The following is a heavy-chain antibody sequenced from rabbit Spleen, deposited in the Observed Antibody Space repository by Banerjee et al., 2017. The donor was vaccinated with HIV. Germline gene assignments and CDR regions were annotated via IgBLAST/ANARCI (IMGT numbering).Heavy chain of an antibody. Sequence: QEQLVESGGDLVQPEGSLTLTCTASGFSFTYIDYLCWVRQPPGKGPEWIACVAAGVSLTSYYATWAKGRFTISKTSSTTVTLQLNSLTAADTATYFCARDLVTVIGWNFNLWGQGTLVTV. D-gene: IGHD5-1*01. J-gene: IGHJ4*01. V-gene: IGHV1S45*01. CDR3: ARDLVTVIGWNFNL. CDR1: GFSFTYIDY. CDR2: VAAGVSLTS.